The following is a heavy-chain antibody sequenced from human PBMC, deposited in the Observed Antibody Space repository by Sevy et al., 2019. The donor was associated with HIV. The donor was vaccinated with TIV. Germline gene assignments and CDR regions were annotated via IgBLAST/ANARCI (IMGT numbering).Heavy chain of an antibody. CDR3: ATVGLGYYSGSSYYQGDWFDP. Sequence: PSVKVSCKVFGYSLSKLSMHWVRQAPGKGLEWMGSLDPGNGEITYAQTLQGRVTMTEDTSTDTAYMELSSLTSEDTATYYCATVGLGYYSGSSYYQGDWFDPWGQGTLVTVSS. CDR1: GYSLSKLS. CDR2: LDPGNGEI. J-gene: IGHJ5*02. D-gene: IGHD2-15*01. V-gene: IGHV1-24*01.